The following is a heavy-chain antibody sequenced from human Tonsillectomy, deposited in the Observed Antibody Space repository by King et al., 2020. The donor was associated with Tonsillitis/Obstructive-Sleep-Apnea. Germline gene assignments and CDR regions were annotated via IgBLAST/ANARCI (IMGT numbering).Heavy chain of an antibody. CDR3: PKERRRLGAAAAKLVDY. D-gene: IGHD6-13*01. J-gene: IGHJ4*02. Sequence: QLVQSGGGLVKPGGSLRLSCAASGFTFSNAWMSWVRQAPGKGLEWVGRIKSKTDGGTTDYAAPVKGRFTISRDDSKNTLYLQMNSLKTEDTAVYYCPKERRRLGAAAAKLVDYWGQGTLVTVSS. V-gene: IGHV3-15*01. CDR1: GFTFSNAW. CDR2: IKSKTDGGTT.